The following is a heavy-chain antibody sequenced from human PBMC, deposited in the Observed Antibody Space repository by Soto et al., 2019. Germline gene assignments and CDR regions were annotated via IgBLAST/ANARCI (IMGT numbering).Heavy chain of an antibody. CDR1: GFTFSSYS. CDR2: ISSSSSYI. CDR3: ARANFLVVVAATHNWFEP. V-gene: IGHV3-21*01. J-gene: IGHJ5*02. D-gene: IGHD2-15*01. Sequence: EVQLVESGGGLVKPGGSLRLSCAASGFTFSSYSMNWVRQAPGKGLEWVSSISSSSSYIYYADSVKGRFTISRDNDKNSLYLQMHSLSAEDTAVYYCARANFLVVVAATHNWFEPWGQGTLVTVSS.